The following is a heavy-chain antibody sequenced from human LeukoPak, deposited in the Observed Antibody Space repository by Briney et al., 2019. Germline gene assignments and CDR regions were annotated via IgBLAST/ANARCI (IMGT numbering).Heavy chain of an antibody. CDR3: CRARPHDY. CDR1: GFTFSTYS. CDR2: ISSNSGTI. J-gene: IGHJ4*02. Sequence: GGSLRLSCAASGFTFSTYSMNWVRQVPGKGLEWISYISSNSGTIYYADSVKGRFTVSRDNAKNSLYLQINSLRAEDTAVYYCCRARPHDYWGQGTLVTVSS. V-gene: IGHV3-48*01. D-gene: IGHD6-6*01.